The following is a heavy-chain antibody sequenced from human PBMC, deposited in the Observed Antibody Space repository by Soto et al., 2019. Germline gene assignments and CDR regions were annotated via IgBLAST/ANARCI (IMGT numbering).Heavy chain of an antibody. CDR2: IIPIFGTA. CDR3: ASPNLRGGRAYYFDY. J-gene: IGHJ4*02. Sequence: QVQLVQSGAEVKKPGSSVKVSCKASGGTFGSYAISWVRQAPGQGLEWMGGIIPIFGTANYAQKFQGRVTITADESTSTAYMELSSLRSEDTAVYYCASPNLRGGRAYYFDYWGQGTLVTVSS. V-gene: IGHV1-69*01. D-gene: IGHD2-15*01. CDR1: GGTFGSYA.